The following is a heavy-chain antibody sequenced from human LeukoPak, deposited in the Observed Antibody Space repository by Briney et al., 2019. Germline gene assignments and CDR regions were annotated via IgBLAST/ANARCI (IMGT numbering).Heavy chain of an antibody. D-gene: IGHD2-15*01. CDR1: GFTFDDYA. CDR3: AKDLSKLGYCSGGSCYSLGSFDY. V-gene: IGHV3-9*01. Sequence: PGGSLRLSCAASGFTFDDYAMHWVRQAPGKGLEWVSGISWNSGTIVYADSVKGRFTISRDNAKNSLYLQMNSLRAEDTALYYCAKDLSKLGYCSGGSCYSLGSFDYWGQGTLVTVSS. J-gene: IGHJ4*02. CDR2: ISWNSGTI.